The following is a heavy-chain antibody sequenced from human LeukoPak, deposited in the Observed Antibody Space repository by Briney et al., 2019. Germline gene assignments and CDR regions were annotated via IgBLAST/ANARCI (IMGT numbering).Heavy chain of an antibody. V-gene: IGHV4-59*01. D-gene: IGHD5-24*01. CDR3: AREGRDGYKFDY. J-gene: IGHJ4*02. CDR2: IYYSGST. CDR1: GGSISSYY. Sequence: SETLSLTCTVSGGSISSYYWSWIRQSPGKGLEWIGYIYYSGSTNYSPSLKSRVTISADSSKNQFSLKLSSVTAADTAVYYCAREGRDGYKFDYWGQGTLVTVSS.